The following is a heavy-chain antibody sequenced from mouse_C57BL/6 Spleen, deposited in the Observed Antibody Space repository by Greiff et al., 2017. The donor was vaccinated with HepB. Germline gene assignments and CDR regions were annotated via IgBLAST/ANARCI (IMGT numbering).Heavy chain of an antibody. J-gene: IGHJ2*01. D-gene: IGHD2-4*01. V-gene: IGHV1-64*01. Sequence: VQLQQPGAELVKPGASVKLSCKASGYTFTSYWMHWVKQRPGQGLEWIGMIHPNSGSTNYNEKFKSKATLTVDKSSSTAYMQLSSLTSEDSAVYYGARGYDYDGGNFDYWGQGTTLTVSS. CDR1: GYTFTSYW. CDR2: IHPNSGST. CDR3: ARGYDYDGGNFDY.